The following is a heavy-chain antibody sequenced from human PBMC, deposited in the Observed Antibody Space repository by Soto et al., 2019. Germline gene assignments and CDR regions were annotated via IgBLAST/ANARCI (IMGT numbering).Heavy chain of an antibody. V-gene: IGHV4-34*01. D-gene: IGHD4-17*01. J-gene: IGHJ5*02. CDR2: INHSGST. CDR1: GGSFSGYY. Sequence: PSETLSLTCAVYGGSFSGYYWSWIRQPPGKGLEWIGEINHSGSTNYNPSLKSRVTISVDTSKNQFSLKLSSVTAADTAVYYCARDLDYGGEINWFDPWGQGTLVTVSS. CDR3: ARDLDYGGEINWFDP.